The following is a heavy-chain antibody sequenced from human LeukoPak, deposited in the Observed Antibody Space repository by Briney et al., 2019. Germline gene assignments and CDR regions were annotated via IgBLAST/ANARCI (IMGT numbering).Heavy chain of an antibody. V-gene: IGHV3-23*01. Sequence: GGSLRLSCAASGFTFSSYAMSWVRQAPGKGLEWVSAISGSGGSTYYADSVKGRFTISRDNAQNSLYLQMNSLRAEDTAVYYCARDLYCDYAFDLWGQGTMVTVSS. CDR3: ARDLYCDYAFDL. CDR2: ISGSGGST. J-gene: IGHJ3*01. CDR1: GFTFSSYA. D-gene: IGHD4-17*01.